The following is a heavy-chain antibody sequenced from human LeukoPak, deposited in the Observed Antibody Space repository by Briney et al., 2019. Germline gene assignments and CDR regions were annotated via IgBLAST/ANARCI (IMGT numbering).Heavy chain of an antibody. J-gene: IGHJ5*02. V-gene: IGHV1-69*01. CDR3: AREHAYCGGDCSTAAGWFDP. Sequence: SVKVSCKASGGTFSSYAISWVRQAPGQGLEWMGGIIPIFGTANYAQKFQGRVTITADESTSTAYMELSSLRSEDTAVYYCAREHAYCGGDCSTAAGWFDPWGQGTLVTVSA. CDR2: IIPIFGTA. D-gene: IGHD2-21*02. CDR1: GGTFSSYA.